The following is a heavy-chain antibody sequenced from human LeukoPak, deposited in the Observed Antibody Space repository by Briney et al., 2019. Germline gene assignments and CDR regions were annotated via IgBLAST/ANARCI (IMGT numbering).Heavy chain of an antibody. V-gene: IGHV1-69*13. CDR2: IIPIFGTA. CDR3: ARGRVAVAGTGYYYYGMDV. Sequence: ASVKVSCKASGGTLSSYAISGVRQAPGQGLEWMGGIIPIFGTANYAQKFQGRVTITADESTSTAYMELSSLRSEDTAVYYCARGRVAVAGTGYYYYGMDVWGKGTTVTVSS. J-gene: IGHJ6*04. CDR1: GGTLSSYA. D-gene: IGHD6-19*01.